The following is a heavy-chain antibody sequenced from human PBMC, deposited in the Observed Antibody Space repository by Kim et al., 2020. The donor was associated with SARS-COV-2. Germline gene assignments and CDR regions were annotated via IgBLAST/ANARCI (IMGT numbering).Heavy chain of an antibody. J-gene: IGHJ4*02. CDR3: ARARGYSYGSLDY. V-gene: IGHV4-39*01. Sequence: YDPSLKSRGTISEETSRNQFSRQLNSVTAAETAVYYCARARGYSYGSLDYWGQGTLVTVSS. D-gene: IGHD5-18*01.